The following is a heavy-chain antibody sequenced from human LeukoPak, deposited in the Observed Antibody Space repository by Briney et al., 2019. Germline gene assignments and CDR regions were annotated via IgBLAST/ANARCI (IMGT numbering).Heavy chain of an antibody. Sequence: GGSLRLSCAASGFTFSSYSMNWVRQAPGKGLEWVSSISSSSSYIYYADSVKGRFTISRDNAKNSLYLEMNSLRAEDTALYYCARDRPYYDESRGTGYYYMDVWGKGTTVTVSS. V-gene: IGHV3-21*04. J-gene: IGHJ6*03. D-gene: IGHD3-22*01. CDR2: ISSSSSYI. CDR3: ARDRPYYDESRGTGYYYMDV. CDR1: GFTFSSYS.